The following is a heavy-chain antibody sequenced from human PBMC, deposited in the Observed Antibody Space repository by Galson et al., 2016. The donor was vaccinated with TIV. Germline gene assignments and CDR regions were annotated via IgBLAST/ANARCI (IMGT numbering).Heavy chain of an antibody. Sequence: ETLSLTCTVSGGSLSSYYLSWIRQPPGKGLEWIGHIYYCGSPDYNPPPKSRVTISMDKSKNQFSLKLSSVTAADTAVYYCARDKSGYDPVDHFYYYMDVWGKGTTVTVS. V-gene: IGHV4-59*01. CDR2: IYYCGSP. D-gene: IGHD5-12*01. CDR1: GGSLSSYY. CDR3: ARDKSGYDPVDHFYYYMDV. J-gene: IGHJ6*03.